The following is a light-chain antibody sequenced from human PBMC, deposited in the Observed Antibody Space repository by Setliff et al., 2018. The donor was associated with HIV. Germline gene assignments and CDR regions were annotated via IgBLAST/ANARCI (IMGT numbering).Light chain of an antibody. V-gene: IGLV2-14*03. CDR2: DVS. CDR3: SSYTTTITPYV. J-gene: IGLJ1*01. CDR1: SSDLGGYNY. Sequence: QSALTQPASVPGSPGQSITISCTGTSSDLGGYNYVSWYQHHPGKAPKLMIYDVSKRPSGVSNRFSGSKFGNTASLTISGLQAEDEGDYYCSSYTTTITPYVFGTGTKVTVL.